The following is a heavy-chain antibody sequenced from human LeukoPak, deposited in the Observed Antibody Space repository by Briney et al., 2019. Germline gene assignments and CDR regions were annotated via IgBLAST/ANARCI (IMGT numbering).Heavy chain of an antibody. Sequence: SETLSLTCTVSGGSISSSSYYWGWIRQPPGKGLEWIGSIYYSGSTYYNPSLKSRVTISVDTSKNQFSLKLSSVTAADTAVYYCARRIREDLKPLVATITSDYYYGMDVWGQGTTVTVSS. V-gene: IGHV4-39*01. D-gene: IGHD5-12*01. CDR2: IYYSGST. CDR3: ARRIREDLKPLVATITSDYYYGMDV. CDR1: GGSISSSSYY. J-gene: IGHJ6*02.